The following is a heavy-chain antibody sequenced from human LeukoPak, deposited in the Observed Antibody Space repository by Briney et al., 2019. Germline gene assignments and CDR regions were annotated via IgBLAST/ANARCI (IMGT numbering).Heavy chain of an antibody. CDR1: GGSISSYL. Sequence: SETLSLTCTVSGGSISSYLWTWIRQPPGKGLEWIGNIYYGGSTRYNPSLKSRVSISVDTSKNQFSLKLTSVTAADTAVYYCARFCSGGSCPDVWGQGTTVSVSS. CDR2: IYYGGST. V-gene: IGHV4-59*01. D-gene: IGHD2-15*01. CDR3: ARFCSGGSCPDV. J-gene: IGHJ6*02.